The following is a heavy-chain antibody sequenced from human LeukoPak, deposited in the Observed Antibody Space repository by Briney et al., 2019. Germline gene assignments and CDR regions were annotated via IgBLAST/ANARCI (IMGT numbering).Heavy chain of an antibody. CDR2: IKQDGSEK. CDR3: AREAFDI. V-gene: IGHV3-7*01. Sequence: GGSLRLSCADSGFTFSSYSMNWVRQAPGKGLEWVANIKQDGSEKYYVDSVKGRFTISRDNAKNSLYLQMNSLRAEDTAVYYCAREAFDIWGQGTMVTVSS. J-gene: IGHJ3*02. CDR1: GFTFSSYS.